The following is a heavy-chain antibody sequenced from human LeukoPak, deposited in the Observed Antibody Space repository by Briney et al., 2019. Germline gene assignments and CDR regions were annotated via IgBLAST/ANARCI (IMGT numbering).Heavy chain of an antibody. Sequence: GGSLRLSCAVSGITFTTIGVSWLRLAPGEGLEWVSTITKSGGSTYYADSVKGRFTISRDNSKDTLYLQMNSLRAEDTAVYYCANVVGGYWGQGTLVTVSS. V-gene: IGHV3-23*01. CDR3: ANVVGGY. J-gene: IGHJ4*02. CDR2: ITKSGGST. CDR1: GITFTTIG. D-gene: IGHD2-21*01.